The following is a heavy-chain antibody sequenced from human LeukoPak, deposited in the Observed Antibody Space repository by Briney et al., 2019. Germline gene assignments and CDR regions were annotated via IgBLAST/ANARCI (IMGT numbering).Heavy chain of an antibody. V-gene: IGHV3-9*01. CDR1: GFTFDDYA. D-gene: IGHD6-19*01. CDR2: ISWNSGSI. Sequence: GGSLRLSCAASGFTFDDYAMHWVRQAPGKGLEWVSGISWNSGSIGYADSVKGRFTISRDNAKNSLYLQMNSLRAEDTALYYCAKGPAVAGTPPDYWGQGTLVTVSS. CDR3: AKGPAVAGTPPDY. J-gene: IGHJ4*02.